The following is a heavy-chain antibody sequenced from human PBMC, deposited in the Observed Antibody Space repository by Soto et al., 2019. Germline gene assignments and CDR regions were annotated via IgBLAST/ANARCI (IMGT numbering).Heavy chain of an antibody. D-gene: IGHD3-3*01. V-gene: IGHV4-4*02. J-gene: IGHJ4*02. CDR1: GGSISSNNW. Sequence: PSETLSLTCAVSGGSISSNNWWSWVRQAPGKGLEWIGEIYHSGRTSYNPSLRSRVTMSVDKSKNQFSLIVTSVTAADTAVYYCTKDGSGHPYYSDNWGPGTLVTVSS. CDR2: IYHSGRT. CDR3: TKDGSGHPYYSDN.